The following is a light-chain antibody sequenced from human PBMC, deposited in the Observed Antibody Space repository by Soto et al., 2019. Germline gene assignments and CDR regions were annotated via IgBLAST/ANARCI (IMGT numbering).Light chain of an antibody. V-gene: IGKV1-5*03. Sequence: DIQMTQSPSILSASVGDTVNITCRASQSVSTWLAWYQQKPGKAPKVMIYKASTLQIGVPSRFSASGSVTEFTLTISSLQPDDFATYYCQQYNSYVYSFGRGTKLES. CDR3: QQYNSYVYS. CDR1: QSVSTW. CDR2: KAS. J-gene: IGKJ2*03.